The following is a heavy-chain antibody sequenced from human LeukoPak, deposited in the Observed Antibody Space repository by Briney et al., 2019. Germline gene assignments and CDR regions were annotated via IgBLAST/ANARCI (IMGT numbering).Heavy chain of an antibody. CDR2: ISYGASNK. CDR3: ARGTTDIVAEISDAFDI. D-gene: IGHD5-12*01. CDR1: GFTFSAFA. J-gene: IGHJ3*02. V-gene: IGHV3-30-3*01. Sequence: GGSLRLSCAASGFTFSAFAMHWARQAPGKGLEWVAAISYGASNKYYVVSVRGRFTISRDNSRNTLFLQMNSLRADDTAVYYCARGTTDIVAEISDAFDIWGQGTVVTVSS.